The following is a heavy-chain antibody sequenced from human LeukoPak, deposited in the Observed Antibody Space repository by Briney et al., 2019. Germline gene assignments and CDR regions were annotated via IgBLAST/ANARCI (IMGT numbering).Heavy chain of an antibody. CDR2: IYYSGTT. Sequence: PSETLSLTCTVSGGSISHYYWSWIRQPPGKGLEWIGYIYYSGTTNYNPSLKSRVTISVDTSKNQFSLKLNSVTAADTAVYYGAREDPQTKVPEGMDVWGQGTTVTVSS. CDR1: GGSISHYY. D-gene: IGHD4/OR15-4a*01. V-gene: IGHV4-59*01. J-gene: IGHJ6*02. CDR3: AREDPQTKVPEGMDV.